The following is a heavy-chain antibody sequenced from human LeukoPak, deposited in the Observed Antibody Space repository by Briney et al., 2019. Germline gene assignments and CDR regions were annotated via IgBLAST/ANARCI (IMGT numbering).Heavy chain of an antibody. D-gene: IGHD6-13*01. CDR2: ISSSSSYI. CDR1: GFTFSSYS. J-gene: IGHJ6*03. CDR3: ARDGSAVAAAGTNYYYYMDV. V-gene: IGHV3-21*01. Sequence: GGSLRLSCAASGFTFSSYSMNWVRQAPGKGLEWVSSISSSSSYIYYADSVKGRFTISRDNAKNSLYLQMNSLRAEDTAVYYCARDGSAVAAAGTNYYYYMDVWGKGTTVTISS.